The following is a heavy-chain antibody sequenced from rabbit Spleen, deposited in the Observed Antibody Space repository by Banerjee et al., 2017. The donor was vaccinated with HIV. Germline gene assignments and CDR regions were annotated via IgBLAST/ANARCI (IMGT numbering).Heavy chain of an antibody. J-gene: IGHJ4*01. Sequence: QSLEESGGDLVKPGASLTLTCKASGIDFSSSHYMCWVRRAPGKGLEWIACINIVTGKPVYATWASGRFTISRTSSTTVTLRMTSLTAADRATYFCARDLVGVIGWNFYLWGPGTLVTVS. D-gene: IGHD1-1*01. CDR2: INIVTGKP. CDR3: ARDLVGVIGWNFYL. V-gene: IGHV1S40*01. CDR1: GIDFSSSHY.